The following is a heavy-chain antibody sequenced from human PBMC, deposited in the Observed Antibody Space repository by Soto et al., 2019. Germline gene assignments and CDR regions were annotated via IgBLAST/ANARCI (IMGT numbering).Heavy chain of an antibody. CDR1: GYTFNDYK. V-gene: IGHV1-2*02. D-gene: IGHD2-2*01. CDR2: INPKSDVT. CDR3: ARGAILSAAISIWFDP. J-gene: IGHJ5*02. Sequence: QVQLVQSGAEVKKPGASVKVSCKASGYTFNDYKIHWVRQAPGQGPEWMGWINPKSDVTNYAQKFKDRVTMTRDTSSGKVYMDLNRLTVDDTAVYYWARGAILSAAISIWFDPWGQGTQVTVSS.